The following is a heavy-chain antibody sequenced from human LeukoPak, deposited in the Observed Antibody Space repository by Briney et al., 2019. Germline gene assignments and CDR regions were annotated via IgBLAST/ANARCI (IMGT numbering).Heavy chain of an antibody. CDR2: INPNSGGT. J-gene: IGHJ6*03. CDR3: AVSYGSGSYYKGRMDV. D-gene: IGHD3-10*01. V-gene: IGHV1-2*02. Sequence: ASVKVSCKASGYTFTGYYMHWVRQAPGQGLECMGWINPNSGGTNYAQKFQGRVTMTRDTSISTAYMEVSRLRSDDTAVYYCAVSYGSGSYYKGRMDVWGKGTTVTVSS. CDR1: GYTFTGYY.